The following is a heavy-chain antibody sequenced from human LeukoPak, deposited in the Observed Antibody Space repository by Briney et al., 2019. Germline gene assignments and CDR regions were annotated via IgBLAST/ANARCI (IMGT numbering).Heavy chain of an antibody. CDR2: IYYSGST. CDR3: ARMDGGIYLFSDVFDI. J-gene: IGHJ3*02. CDR1: GGSISSSSYY. Sequence: PSETLSLACTVSGGSISSSSYYWGWIRQPPGKGLEWIGSIYYSGSTYYNPSLKSRVTISVDTSKNQFSLKLSSVTAADTAVYYCARMDGGIYLFSDVFDIWGQGTMVTVSS. D-gene: IGHD5-12*01. V-gene: IGHV4-39*01.